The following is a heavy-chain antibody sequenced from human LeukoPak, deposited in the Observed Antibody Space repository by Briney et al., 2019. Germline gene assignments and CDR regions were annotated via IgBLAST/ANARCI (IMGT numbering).Heavy chain of an antibody. Sequence: PSETLSLTCAVYGGSFSGYYWSWIRQPPVKGLEWIGEINHSGSTSYNPSLKSRVTISVDTSKNQFSLKLSSVTAADTAVYYCARIHVLRYFDWLRAFDIWGQGTMVTVSS. CDR3: ARIHVLRYFDWLRAFDI. J-gene: IGHJ3*02. D-gene: IGHD3-9*01. CDR2: INHSGST. V-gene: IGHV4-34*01. CDR1: GGSFSGYY.